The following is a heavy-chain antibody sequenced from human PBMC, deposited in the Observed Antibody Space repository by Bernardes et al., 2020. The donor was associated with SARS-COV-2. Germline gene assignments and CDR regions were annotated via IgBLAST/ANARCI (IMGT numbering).Heavy chain of an antibody. J-gene: IGHJ6*02. D-gene: IGHD3-9*01. CDR1: GFTFSGYE. Sequence: LRLSCVGSGFTFSGYEMNWVRQAPGKGLEWIGYIYYSGTTYYNPSLKSRVIISVDKSKNQFSLKLTSVTAADTAVYYCARDHVLTGYSRYYYYGMDVWGQGTTVTVSS. V-gene: IGHV4-31*02. CDR3: ARDHVLTGYSRYYYYGMDV. CDR2: IYYSGTT.